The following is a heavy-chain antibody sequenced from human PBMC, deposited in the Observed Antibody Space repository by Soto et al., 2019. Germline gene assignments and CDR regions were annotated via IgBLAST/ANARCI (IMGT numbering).Heavy chain of an antibody. V-gene: IGHV4-30-4*01. CDR2: IYYSGNT. J-gene: IGHJ4*02. Sequence: TLSLTCTVSGDSISTADYYWNWIRQPPGKGLEWIGHIYYSGNTYYIPSLKRRVTISVDTSKNQISLKLNSVTAADTAVYYCARGIYSTSSFFDSWGQGTLVTVSS. CDR1: GDSISTADYY. CDR3: ARGIYSTSSFFDS. D-gene: IGHD6-6*01.